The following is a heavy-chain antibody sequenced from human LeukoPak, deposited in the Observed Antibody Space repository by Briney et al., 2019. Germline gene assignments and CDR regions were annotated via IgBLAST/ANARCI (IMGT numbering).Heavy chain of an antibody. CDR2: IVVGSGNT. D-gene: IGHD4-23*01. V-gene: IGHV1-58*01. Sequence: ASVKVSCKASGFTFTSSAVQWVRPARGQRLEWIGWIVVGSGNTNYAQKFQERVTITRDMSTSTAYMELSSLRSEDTAVYYCAADGGGDYYYYGMDVWGQGTTVTVSS. CDR1: GFTFTSSA. J-gene: IGHJ6*02. CDR3: AADGGGDYYYYGMDV.